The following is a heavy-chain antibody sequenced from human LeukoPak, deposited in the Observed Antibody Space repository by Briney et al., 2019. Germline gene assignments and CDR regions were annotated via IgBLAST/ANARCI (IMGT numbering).Heavy chain of an antibody. CDR2: IYYSGST. Sequence: PSETLSLTCTVSGGSISSYYWSWIRQPPGKGLEWIGYIYYSGSTNYNPSLKSRVTISVDTSKNQFSLKLSSVTAADTAVYYCARVPGYSYGHSAIDAFDIWGQGTMVTVSS. J-gene: IGHJ3*02. D-gene: IGHD5-18*01. V-gene: IGHV4-59*01. CDR3: ARVPGYSYGHSAIDAFDI. CDR1: GGSISSYY.